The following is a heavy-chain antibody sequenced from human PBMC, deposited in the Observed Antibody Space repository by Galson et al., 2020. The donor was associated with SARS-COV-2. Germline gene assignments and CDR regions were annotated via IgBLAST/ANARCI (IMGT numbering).Heavy chain of an antibody. D-gene: IGHD4-4*01. CDR1: GGSISSGGYY. CDR2: IYYSGST. CDR3: ARARAEMTTVDAFDI. Sequence: SETLSLTCTVSGGSISSGGYYWSWIRQHPGKGLEWIGYIYYSGSTYYNPSLKSLVTISVDTSKNQFSLQLSSVTAADTAVYYCARARAEMTTVDAFDIWGQGTMVTVSS. J-gene: IGHJ3*02. V-gene: IGHV4-31*01.